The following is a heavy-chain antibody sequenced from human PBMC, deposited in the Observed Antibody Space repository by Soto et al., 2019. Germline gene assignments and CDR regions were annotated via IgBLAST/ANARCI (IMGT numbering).Heavy chain of an antibody. CDR3: ARGNSRSWYSVEYYYYYGMQV. Sequence: SVQVSCKASGCTFSSYAISWVGQAPGQGVEWMGGIIPIFGTANYAQKFQGRVTITADESTSTAYMELSSLRSEDTAVYYCARGNSRSWYSVEYYYYYGMQVWGQGTTVSVS. CDR2: IIPIFGTA. V-gene: IGHV1-69*13. D-gene: IGHD6-13*01. J-gene: IGHJ6*01. CDR1: GCTFSSYA.